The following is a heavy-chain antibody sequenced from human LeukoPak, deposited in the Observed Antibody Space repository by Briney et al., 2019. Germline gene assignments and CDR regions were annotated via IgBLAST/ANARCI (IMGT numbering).Heavy chain of an antibody. Sequence: SVKVSCKAPGGTFSSYAISWVRQAPGQGLEWMGRIIPIFGTANYAQKFQGRVTITTDESTSTAYMELSSLRSEDTAVYYCARDLTDRDGYNSNWFDPWGQGTLVTVSS. CDR2: IIPIFGTA. V-gene: IGHV1-69*05. J-gene: IGHJ5*02. CDR1: GGTFSSYA. D-gene: IGHD5-24*01. CDR3: ARDLTDRDGYNSNWFDP.